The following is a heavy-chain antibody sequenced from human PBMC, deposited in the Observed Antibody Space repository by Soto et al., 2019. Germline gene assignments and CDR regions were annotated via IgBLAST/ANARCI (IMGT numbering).Heavy chain of an antibody. D-gene: IGHD2-8*01. V-gene: IGHV3-30-3*01. J-gene: IGHJ4*02. CDR1: GFTFSTYA. CDR2: ISYDGSNK. Sequence: PGGSLRLSCAASGFTFSTYAMQWVRQAPGKGLEWVAVISYDGSNKYYADSVKGRFTISRDNSKNTLYLQMNSLRAEDTAVYYCARGGPYCTNGVCYGDFDYWGQGTLVTVSS. CDR3: ARGGPYCTNGVCYGDFDY.